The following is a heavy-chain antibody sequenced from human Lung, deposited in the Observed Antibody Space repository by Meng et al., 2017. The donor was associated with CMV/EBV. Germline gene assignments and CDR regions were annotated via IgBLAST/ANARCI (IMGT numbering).Heavy chain of an antibody. J-gene: IGHJ4*02. CDR2: ISAYNGNT. Sequence: ASVXVSXKASGYTFTSYGISWVRQAPGQGLEWMGWISAYNGNTNYAQKLQGRVTMTTDTSTSTAYMELRSLRSDDTAVYYCARNRYCSSTSCYFDYWGQEXLVTVSS. CDR1: GYTFTSYG. D-gene: IGHD2-2*01. CDR3: ARNRYCSSTSCYFDY. V-gene: IGHV1-18*01.